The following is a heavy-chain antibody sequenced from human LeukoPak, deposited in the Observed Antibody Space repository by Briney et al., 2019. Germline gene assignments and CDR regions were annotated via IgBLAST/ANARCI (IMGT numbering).Heavy chain of an antibody. Sequence: SETLSLTCTVSGGSISSYYWSWIRQPPGKGLEWIGYIYYSGSTNYNPSLKSRVTISVDTSKNQFSLKLSSVTAADTAVYYCARDRPPGYWGQGTLVTVSS. CDR3: ARDRPPGY. D-gene: IGHD1-14*01. CDR2: IYYSGST. V-gene: IGHV4-59*01. CDR1: GGSISSYY. J-gene: IGHJ4*02.